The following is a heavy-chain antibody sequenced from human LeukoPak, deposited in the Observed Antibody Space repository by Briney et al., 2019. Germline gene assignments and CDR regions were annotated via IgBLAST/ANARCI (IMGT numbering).Heavy chain of an antibody. CDR2: IYYSGST. Sequence: SETLSLTCTVSGGSISSSSYYWGWIRQSPGKGLEWIGSIYYSGSTYYNPSLKSRVTISVDTSKNQFSLKLSSVTAADTAVYYCARDAKYYYGSRTYFFFEYWGQGTLLTVSS. CDR1: GGSISSSSYY. V-gene: IGHV4-39*07. J-gene: IGHJ4*02. D-gene: IGHD3-10*01. CDR3: ARDAKYYYGSRTYFFFEY.